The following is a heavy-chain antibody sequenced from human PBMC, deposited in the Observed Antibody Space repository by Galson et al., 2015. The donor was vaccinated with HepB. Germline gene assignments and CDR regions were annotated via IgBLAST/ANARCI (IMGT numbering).Heavy chain of an antibody. V-gene: IGHV4-39*01. Sequence: ETLSLTCTVSGGSISTTTYYWGWIRQPPGRGLQWIGDISYSGSTYYNPSLESRVTISVDTSKNQFSLNLSSVTAADTAVYFCARQDYHDYVLSRFDPWGQGTLVTVSS. D-gene: IGHD4-17*01. CDR2: ISYSGST. CDR1: GGSISTTTYY. CDR3: ARQDYHDYVLSRFDP. J-gene: IGHJ5*02.